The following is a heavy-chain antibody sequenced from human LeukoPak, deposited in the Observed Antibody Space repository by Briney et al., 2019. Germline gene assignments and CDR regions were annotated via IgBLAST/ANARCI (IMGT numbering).Heavy chain of an antibody. CDR2: IYPGDSDT. CDR1: GYSFTSYW. CDR3: ARLPYYYDSSGYPNFDY. D-gene: IGHD3-22*01. Sequence: GESLKISFKGSGYSFTSYWIGWVRQMPGKGLEWMGIIYPGDSDTRYSPSFQGQVTISADKSISTAYLQWSSLKASDTAMYSCARLPYYYDSSGYPNFDYWGQGTLVTVSS. J-gene: IGHJ4*02. V-gene: IGHV5-51*01.